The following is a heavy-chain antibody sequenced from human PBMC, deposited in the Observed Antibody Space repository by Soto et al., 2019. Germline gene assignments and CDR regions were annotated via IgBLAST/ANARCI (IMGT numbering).Heavy chain of an antibody. D-gene: IGHD1-20*01. CDR2: IIPIFGTA. J-gene: IGHJ4*02. CDR3: ARHRYQITGTYYFDY. V-gene: IGHV1-69*06. Sequence: GXSVKVAYKASGGSLISYAIIWVRQAPGQGLEWMGGIIPIFGTANYAQKFQGRVTITAGKSTSTAYMELSSLRSEDTAVYYCARHRYQITGTYYFDYCGQGTLVTVSS. CDR1: GGSLISYA.